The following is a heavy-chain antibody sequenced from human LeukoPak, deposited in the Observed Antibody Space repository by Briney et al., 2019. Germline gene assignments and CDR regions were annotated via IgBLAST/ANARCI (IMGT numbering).Heavy chain of an antibody. CDR2: IHYSGIT. Sequence: SETLSLTCTVSGGSISSDYWSWIRQPPGKGLEWNGYIHYSGITNYNPSLKSRVTISVDTSKNQFSLKLSSVTAADTAVYYCTRGYRHGEGFWGQGTLVTVSS. CDR1: GGSISSDY. V-gene: IGHV4-59*08. CDR3: TRGYRHGEGF. J-gene: IGHJ4*02. D-gene: IGHD5-18*01.